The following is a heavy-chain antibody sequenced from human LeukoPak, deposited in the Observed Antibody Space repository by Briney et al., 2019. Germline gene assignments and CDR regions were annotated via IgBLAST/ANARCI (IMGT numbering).Heavy chain of an antibody. CDR1: GFPLRSYA. V-gene: IGHV3-23*01. J-gene: IGHJ4*02. Sequence: GGSLRLSCAASGFPLRSYAMSWVRQAPGKGLEWVSAIRGSGGDTFYADSVKGRFTISRDNSKNMLYLQMSSLRAEDTAVYYCARVLSYQDNWGQGTPVTVSS. D-gene: IGHD3-16*02. CDR3: ARVLSYQDN. CDR2: IRGSGGDT.